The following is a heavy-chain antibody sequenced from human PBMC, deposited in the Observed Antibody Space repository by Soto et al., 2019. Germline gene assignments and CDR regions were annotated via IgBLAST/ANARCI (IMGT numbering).Heavy chain of an antibody. CDR1: GGTFSSYA. D-gene: IGHD2-15*01. CDR2: ISGSGGST. Sequence: GGSLRLSCAASGGTFSSYAMSWVRQAPGKGLEWVSAISGSGGSTYYADSVRGRFTISRDNSKNTLYLQMNSLRAEDTAVYYCAKDLGGGEDYYYYGMDVWGQGTTVTVSS. J-gene: IGHJ6*02. CDR3: AKDLGGGEDYYYYGMDV. V-gene: IGHV3-23*01.